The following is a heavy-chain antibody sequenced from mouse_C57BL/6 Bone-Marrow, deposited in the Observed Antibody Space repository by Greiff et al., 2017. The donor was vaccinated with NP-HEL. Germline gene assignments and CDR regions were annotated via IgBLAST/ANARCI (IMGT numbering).Heavy chain of an antibody. CDR3: ARSITTVVGDAMDY. Sequence: EVQLQQSGPELVKPGASVKIPCKASGYTFTDYNMDWVKQSHGKSLEWIGDINPNNSGTIYNQKFKGKATLTVDKSSSTAYMELRSLTSEDTAVYYCARSITTVVGDAMDYWGQGTSVTVSS. J-gene: IGHJ4*01. V-gene: IGHV1-18*01. CDR1: GYTFTDYN. D-gene: IGHD1-1*01. CDR2: INPNNSGT.